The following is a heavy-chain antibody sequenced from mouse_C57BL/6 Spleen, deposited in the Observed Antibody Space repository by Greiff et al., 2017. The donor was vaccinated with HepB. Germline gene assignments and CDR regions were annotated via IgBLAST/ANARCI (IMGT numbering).Heavy chain of an antibody. J-gene: IGHJ1*03. CDR2: FYPRDGST. CDR1: GYTFTSYD. V-gene: IGHV1-85*01. D-gene: IGHD1-1*01. CDR3: ARPFYYYGSSRGYFDV. Sequence: VQLQQSGPELVKPGASVKLSCKASGYTFTSYDINWVKQRPGQGLEWIGWFYPRDGSTKYNEKFKGKATLTVDTSSSTAYMELHSLTSEDSAVYFCARPFYYYGSSRGYFDVWGTGTTVTVSS.